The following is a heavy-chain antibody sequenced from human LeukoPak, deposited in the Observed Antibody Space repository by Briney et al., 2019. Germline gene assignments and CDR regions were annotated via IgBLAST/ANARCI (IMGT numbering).Heavy chain of an antibody. D-gene: IGHD6-19*01. V-gene: IGHV3-7*03. Sequence: GGSLRLSCAASGFTFSSYWMSWVRQAPGKGLEWVANIKQDGSEKYYVDSVKGRFTISRDNAKNSLHLQMNSLRAEDTAVYYCARDRYSSGWYDGGYWGQGTLVTVSS. CDR3: ARDRYSSGWYDGGY. CDR1: GFTFSSYW. CDR2: IKQDGSEK. J-gene: IGHJ4*02.